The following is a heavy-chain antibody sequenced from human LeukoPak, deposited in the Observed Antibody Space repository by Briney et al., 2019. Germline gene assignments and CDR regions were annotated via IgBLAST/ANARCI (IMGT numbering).Heavy chain of an antibody. CDR3: ARDIKGQYQDAFDI. D-gene: IGHD2-2*01. CDR2: ISSSGSNI. V-gene: IGHV3-48*03. Sequence: GGSLRLSCAASGFTFSSYEMNWVRQAPGKGLEWVSYISSSGSNIKYADSVKGRFTISRGNAKNSVYLEMNSLRAEDTAVYYCARDIKGQYQDAFDIWGQGTMVTVSS. CDR1: GFTFSSYE. J-gene: IGHJ3*02.